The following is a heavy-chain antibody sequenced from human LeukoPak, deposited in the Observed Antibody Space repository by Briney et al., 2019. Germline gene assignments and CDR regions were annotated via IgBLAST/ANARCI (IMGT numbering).Heavy chain of an antibody. CDR3: AKDYRYYYDNVGTSPFDY. J-gene: IGHJ4*02. V-gene: IGHV3-23*01. CDR1: GFTFSDYY. CDR2: ISSSGGST. D-gene: IGHD3-22*01. Sequence: GGSLRLSCAASGFTFSDYYMSWIRQAPGKGLEWVSTISSSGGSTYYADSVKGRFTISRDSSKNTLYLQMNSLRAEDTAVYYCAKDYRYYYDNVGTSPFDYWGQGTLITVSS.